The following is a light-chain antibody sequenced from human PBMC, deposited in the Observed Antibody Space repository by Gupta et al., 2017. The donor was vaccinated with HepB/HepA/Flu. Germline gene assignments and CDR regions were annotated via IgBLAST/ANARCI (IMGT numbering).Light chain of an antibody. CDR1: QSVSSY. CDR2: DAS. Sequence: EIVLTQSPATLSLSPGERATLSCRASQSVSSYLAWYQQKPGQAPRLLIYDASNRATGIPARCSGSGDGTDFTLTISSREPEDFEVYYCQQRSNGHPDFTFGHGTKVDIK. J-gene: IGKJ3*01. V-gene: IGKV3-11*01. CDR3: QQRSNGHPDFT.